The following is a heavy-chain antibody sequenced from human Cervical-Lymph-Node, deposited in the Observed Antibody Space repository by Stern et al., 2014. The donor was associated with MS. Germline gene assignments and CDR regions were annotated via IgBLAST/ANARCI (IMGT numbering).Heavy chain of an antibody. CDR1: GGSVSSDVYY. J-gene: IGHJ4*02. V-gene: IGHV4-61*08. CDR3: GKQVRE. Sequence: VQLVESGPGLVKPSETLSLTCTVSGGSVSSDVYYWSWIRQSPGKGLEWIGYIYHSGSSSYNPTLKSRVTMSVDTSKNQFSLRLTSVTAADTAVYYCGKQVREWGRGTLVTVSS. CDR2: IYHSGSS.